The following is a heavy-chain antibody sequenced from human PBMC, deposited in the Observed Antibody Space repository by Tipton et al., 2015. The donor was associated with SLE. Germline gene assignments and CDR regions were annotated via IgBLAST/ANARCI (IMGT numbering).Heavy chain of an antibody. CDR1: GFTFSGFY. CDR3: AKDPGGFNGDYPGDY. J-gene: IGHJ4*02. Sequence: SLRLSCAGSGFTFSGFYMSWIRQAPGKGLEWIANISSNGDSKYFAPSVKGRFTITRDNARNSLYLQMRSLRLEDTAVYYCAKDPGGFNGDYPGDYWGQGALVTVSS. D-gene: IGHD2-8*01. CDR2: ISSNGDSK. V-gene: IGHV3-11*04.